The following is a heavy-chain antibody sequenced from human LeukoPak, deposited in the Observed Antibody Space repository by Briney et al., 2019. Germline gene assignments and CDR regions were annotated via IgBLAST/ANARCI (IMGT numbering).Heavy chain of an antibody. Sequence: GASVKVSCKASGYTFTSYDINWVRQATGQGLEWMGWMNPNSGNTGYAQKFQGRVTMTRNTSISTAYMELSSLRSEDTAVYYCARGVGNDFQYYFDYWGQGTLVTVSS. CDR2: MNPNSGNT. J-gene: IGHJ4*02. CDR1: GYTFTSYD. CDR3: ARGVGNDFQYYFDY. D-gene: IGHD1-1*01. V-gene: IGHV1-8*01.